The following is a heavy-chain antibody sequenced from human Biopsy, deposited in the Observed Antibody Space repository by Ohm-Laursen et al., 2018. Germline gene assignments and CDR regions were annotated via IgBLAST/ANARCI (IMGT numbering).Heavy chain of an antibody. CDR1: GASVRSPF. J-gene: IGHJ6*02. D-gene: IGHD4-11*01. Sequence: TLSLTCILSGASVRSPFLTWIRQPPGKGLQWIGSISNSGITKSSPSLQSRDSRSVDTSRNQVSLTLSSVTAADTAVYYCARDSGILNYGNFKYYHYYGMDVWGQGTKVTVSS. V-gene: IGHV4-59*02. CDR2: ISNSGIT. CDR3: ARDSGILNYGNFKYYHYYGMDV.